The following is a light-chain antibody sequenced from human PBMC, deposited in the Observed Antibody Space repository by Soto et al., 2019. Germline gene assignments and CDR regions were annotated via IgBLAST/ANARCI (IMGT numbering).Light chain of an antibody. Sequence: QSVLTQPPSASGAPGQRVTISCSGSTSNIVSNSVTWYQQVPGTAPRLLIYGSNQRPSGVPDRFSASKSGTSAALVISGLQSEDEASYYCAAWDDNRLGMFGGGTKLTVL. CDR3: AAWDDNRLGM. J-gene: IGLJ3*02. CDR1: TSNIVSNS. V-gene: IGLV1-44*01. CDR2: GSN.